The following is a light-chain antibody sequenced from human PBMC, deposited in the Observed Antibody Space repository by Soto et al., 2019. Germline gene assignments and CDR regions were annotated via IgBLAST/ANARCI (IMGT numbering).Light chain of an antibody. CDR3: AAWDDSLNGPG. CDR2: SNN. J-gene: IGLJ2*01. CDR1: SSNIGSNT. V-gene: IGLV1-44*01. Sequence: QSVLTQPPSASGTPGQRVTISCSGSSSNIGSNTVNWYQQLPGTAPKLLIYSNNQRPSGVPDRFSGSKSGTSASLAISGLQPEDEADYYCAAWDDSLNGPGFGGGTKLTVL.